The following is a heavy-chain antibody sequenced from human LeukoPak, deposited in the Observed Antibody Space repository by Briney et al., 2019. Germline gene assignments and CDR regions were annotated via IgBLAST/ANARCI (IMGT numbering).Heavy chain of an antibody. CDR3: AKALGDRYCSGGSCYSSCYYYYYYMDV. V-gene: IGHV3-33*06. CDR2: IWYDGSNK. Sequence: AGGSLRLSCAASGFTFSSYGMHWVRQAPGKGLEWVAVIWYDGSNKYYADSVKGRFTISRDNSKNTLYLQMNSLRAGDTAVYYCAKALGDRYCSGGSCYSSCYYYYYYMDVWGKGTTVTVSS. J-gene: IGHJ6*03. D-gene: IGHD2-15*01. CDR1: GFTFSSYG.